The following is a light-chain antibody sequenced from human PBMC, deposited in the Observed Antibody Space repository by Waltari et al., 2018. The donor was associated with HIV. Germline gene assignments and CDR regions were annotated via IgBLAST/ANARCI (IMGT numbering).Light chain of an antibody. J-gene: IGLJ2*01. Sequence: SYDPTQPSSVSVSLGQTARPTSSGDVPDKKYARGFHQKPGQAPGLVIYKDSERPSGIPERFSGSSSGTTVTLTISGAQVEDEADYYCYSAADNNLGVFGGGTKLTVL. V-gene: IGLV3-27*01. CDR3: YSAADNNLGV. CDR2: KDS. CDR1: VPDKKY.